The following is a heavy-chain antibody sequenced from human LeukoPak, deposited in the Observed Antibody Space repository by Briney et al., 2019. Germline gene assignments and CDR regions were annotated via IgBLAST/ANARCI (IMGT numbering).Heavy chain of an antibody. Sequence: GGSLRLSCVTSGFTFSSYGMHWVRQAPGKGLEWVAFIRYDESNKYYADSVKGRFTISRDNSKNALYLQMNSLRAEDTAVYYCAKGDKPGYWGQGTLITVSS. CDR2: IRYDESNK. CDR3: AKGDKPGY. V-gene: IGHV3-30*02. D-gene: IGHD1-14*01. CDR1: GFTFSSYG. J-gene: IGHJ4*02.